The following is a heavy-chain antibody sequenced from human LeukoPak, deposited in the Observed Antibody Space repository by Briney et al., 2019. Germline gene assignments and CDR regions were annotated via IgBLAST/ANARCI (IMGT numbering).Heavy chain of an antibody. D-gene: IGHD6-13*01. V-gene: IGHV3-7*01. CDR2: IKQDGSEK. J-gene: IGHJ4*02. CDR1: GFTFSSYW. CDR3: ARDPNWVYYFDY. Sequence: GGSLRLPCAASGFTFSSYWMSWVRQAPGKGLKWVANIKQDGSEKYYADSVKGRFTISRDNAKNSLYLQMNSLRAEDTAVYYCARDPNWVYYFDYWGQGTLVTVSS.